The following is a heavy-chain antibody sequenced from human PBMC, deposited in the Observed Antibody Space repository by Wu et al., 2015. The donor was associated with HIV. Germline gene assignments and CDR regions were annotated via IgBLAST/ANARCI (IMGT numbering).Heavy chain of an antibody. CDR1: GGTFSRFA. CDR2: IIPNIGTA. Sequence: QVQLVQSGAEVKKPGSSVKVSCRASGGTFSRFAISWVRQAPGQGLEWMGGIIPNIGTADYAQKFQGRVTITTDKSTSTSYMELSSLRSEDTAVYYCARGGVWGSYHGETTFDPWGQGNPGSPVSS. CDR3: ARGGVWGSYHGETTFDP. V-gene: IGHV1-69*05. D-gene: IGHD1-7*01. J-gene: IGHJ5*02.